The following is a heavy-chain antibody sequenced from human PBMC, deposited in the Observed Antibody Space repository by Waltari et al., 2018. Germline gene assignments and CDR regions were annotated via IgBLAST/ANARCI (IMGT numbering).Heavy chain of an antibody. D-gene: IGHD5-12*01. CDR1: GGSFSGYY. CDR2: INHSGST. V-gene: IGHV4-34*01. CDR3: ARDSGYDSYWFDP. Sequence: QVQLQQWGAGLLKPSETLSLTCAVYGGSFSGYYWSWIRQPPGKGLEWIGEINHSGSTNYNPSLKSRVTISEDTSKNQFSLKLSSVTAADTAVYYCARDSGYDSYWFDPWGQGTLVTVSS. J-gene: IGHJ5*02.